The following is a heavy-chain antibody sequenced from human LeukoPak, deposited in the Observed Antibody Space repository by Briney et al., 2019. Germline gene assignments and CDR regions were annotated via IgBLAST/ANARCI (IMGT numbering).Heavy chain of an antibody. Sequence: ASVKVSCKASGYTFTGYYMHWLRQAPGQGLEWMGWINPNSGGTNYAQKFQGRVTMTRDTSISTAYMELSRLRSDDTAVYYCARDGVLRFLEWSTYFDYWGQGTLVTVSS. J-gene: IGHJ4*02. D-gene: IGHD3-3*01. CDR2: INPNSGGT. CDR3: ARDGVLRFLEWSTYFDY. CDR1: GYTFTGYY. V-gene: IGHV1-2*02.